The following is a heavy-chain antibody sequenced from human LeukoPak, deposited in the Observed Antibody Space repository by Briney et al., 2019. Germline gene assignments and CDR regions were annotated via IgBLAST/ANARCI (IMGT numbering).Heavy chain of an antibody. CDR3: AKEPNYDILTGYYRSQSFYFDY. J-gene: IGHJ4*02. CDR1: GFTFSSYG. Sequence: PGGSLRLSCAASGFTFSSYGMHWVRQAPGKGLEWVAVISYDGSNKYYADSVKGRFTISRDNSKNTLYLQMNSLRAEDTAVYYCAKEPNYDILTGYYRSQSFYFDYWGQGTLVTVSS. V-gene: IGHV3-30*18. D-gene: IGHD3-9*01. CDR2: ISYDGSNK.